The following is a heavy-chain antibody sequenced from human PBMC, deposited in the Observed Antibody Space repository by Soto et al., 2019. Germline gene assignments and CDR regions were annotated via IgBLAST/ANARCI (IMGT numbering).Heavy chain of an antibody. CDR2: LTNSGGNT. V-gene: IGHV3-23*01. CDR3: AEHAEATISLGYVY. D-gene: IGHD5-12*01. Sequence: EVQLLESGGGLVQPGGSLRLSCAASGFTFSSYAMSWVRQAPGKGLEWVSALTNSGGNTFYADSVKGRFTITRDNANNSLYQQKHRMRADDTAVYFCAEHAEATISLGYVYWGQGTLVTVSS. J-gene: IGHJ4*02. CDR1: GFTFSSYA.